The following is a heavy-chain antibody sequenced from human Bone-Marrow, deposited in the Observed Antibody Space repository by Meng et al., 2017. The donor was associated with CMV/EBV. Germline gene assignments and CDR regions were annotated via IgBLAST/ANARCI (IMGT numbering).Heavy chain of an antibody. V-gene: IGHV3-30*02. J-gene: IGHJ6*02. CDR2: IRYDGSNK. CDR1: GFTFSSYG. Sequence: GGSLRLSCAASGFTFSSYGMHWVRQAPGKGLEWVAFIRYDGSNKYYADSVKGRFTISRDNSKNTLYLQMNSLRAEDTAVYYCARSLYSGWYYVYYYYGMDVWGQGTTVAVSS. CDR3: ARSLYSGWYYVYYYYGMDV. D-gene: IGHD6-19*01.